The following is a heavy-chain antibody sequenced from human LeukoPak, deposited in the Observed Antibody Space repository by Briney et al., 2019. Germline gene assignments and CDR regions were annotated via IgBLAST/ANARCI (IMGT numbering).Heavy chain of an antibody. Sequence: SETLSLTCTVSGGSISSYYWSWIRQPPGKGLEWIGYIYYSGSTNYNPSLKSRVTISVDTSKNQFSLKLSSVTAADTAVYYCARERISSGWYNDAFDIWGQGTMVTVSS. V-gene: IGHV4-59*01. J-gene: IGHJ3*02. CDR3: ARERISSGWYNDAFDI. D-gene: IGHD6-19*01. CDR2: IYYSGST. CDR1: GGSISSYY.